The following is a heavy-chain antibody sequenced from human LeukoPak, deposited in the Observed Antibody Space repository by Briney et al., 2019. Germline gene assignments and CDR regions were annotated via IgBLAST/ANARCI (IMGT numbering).Heavy chain of an antibody. J-gene: IGHJ4*02. CDR2: TYYRSKWYN. Sequence: SQTLSLTCAISGDSVSSNSAAWNWIRQSPSSGLEWLGRTYYRSKWYNDYAVSVKSRITINPDTSKNQFSLQLNSVTPEDTAVYYCARGRSPVATTPAPFDYWGQGTLVTVSS. D-gene: IGHD5-12*01. CDR1: GDSVSSNSAA. V-gene: IGHV6-1*01. CDR3: ARGRSPVATTPAPFDY.